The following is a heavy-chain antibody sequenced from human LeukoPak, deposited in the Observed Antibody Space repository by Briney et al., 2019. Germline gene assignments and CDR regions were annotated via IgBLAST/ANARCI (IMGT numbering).Heavy chain of an antibody. CDR2: IYHSGRT. D-gene: IGHD3-10*01. V-gene: IGHV4-38-2*02. CDR3: ARDRYYYGSGSYPYMDV. J-gene: IGHJ6*03. CDR1: GYSISSGYY. Sequence: SETLSLTCTVSGYSISSGYYWGWIRQPPGKGLEWIGSIYHSGRTFYNPSLKSRVTISVDTSKNQFSLKLSSVTAVDTAVYYCARDRYYYGSGSYPYMDVWGKGTTVTISS.